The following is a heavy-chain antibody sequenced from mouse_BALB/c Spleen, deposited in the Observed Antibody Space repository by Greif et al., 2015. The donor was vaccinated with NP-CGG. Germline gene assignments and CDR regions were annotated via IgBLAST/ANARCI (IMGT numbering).Heavy chain of an antibody. CDR3: ARRSYYYGSSYDWFAY. CDR1: GYTFSSYW. D-gene: IGHD1-1*01. Sequence: QVQLQQPGAELMKPGASVKISCRATGYTFSSYWIEWVKQRPGHGLEWIGEILPGSGSTNYNEKFKGKATFTADTSSNPAYMQLSSLASEDSAVYYCARRSYYYGSSYDWFAYWGQGTLVTVSA. J-gene: IGHJ3*01. CDR2: ILPGSGST. V-gene: IGHV1-9*01.